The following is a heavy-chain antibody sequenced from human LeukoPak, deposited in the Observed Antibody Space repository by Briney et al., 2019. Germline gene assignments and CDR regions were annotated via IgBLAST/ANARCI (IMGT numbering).Heavy chain of an antibody. J-gene: IGHJ4*02. D-gene: IGHD3-3*02. CDR2: ISGSGGSK. V-gene: IGHV3-23*01. CDR3: AKEPEPFLEWQFDN. Sequence: GGSLRLSCVGSRFPPRKYAMSWVRQAPGKGLEWVSGISGSGGSKYYADSVRGRFTISRDNSKDTLFLQMSSLRADDTAKYYCAKEPEPFLEWQFDNWGQGTLVIVSS. CDR1: RFPPRKYA.